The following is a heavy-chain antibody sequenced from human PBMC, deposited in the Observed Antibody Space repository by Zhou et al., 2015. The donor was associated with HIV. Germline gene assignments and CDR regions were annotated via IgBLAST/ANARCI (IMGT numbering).Heavy chain of an antibody. Sequence: QVQLVQSGAEVKKPGSSVKVSCKASGGTFSSYAISWVRQAPGQGLEWMGGIIPIFGTANYAQKFQGRVTITADESTSTAYMELNSLRSEDTAVYYCARDGKYCSSTSCYFFYYYMDVWGKGTTVTVSS. V-gene: IGHV1-69*01. D-gene: IGHD2-2*01. J-gene: IGHJ6*03. CDR1: GGTFSSYA. CDR3: ARDGKYCSSTSCYFFYYYMDV. CDR2: IIPIFGTA.